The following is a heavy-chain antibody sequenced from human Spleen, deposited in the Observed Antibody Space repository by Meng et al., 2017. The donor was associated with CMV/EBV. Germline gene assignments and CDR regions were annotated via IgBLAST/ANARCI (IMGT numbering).Heavy chain of an antibody. D-gene: IGHD2-2*01. CDR3: ARSTMYLGYCTTTSCYHDY. Sequence: GGSLRLSCAASGLTFSSYSMNWVRQAPGKGLEWVSSISSSSSYIYYADSVKGRFTISRDNAENSLYLHLNSLTAEDTAVYFCARSTMYLGYCTTTSCYHDYWGQGTLVTVSS. CDR2: ISSSSSYI. J-gene: IGHJ4*02. CDR1: GLTFSSYS. V-gene: IGHV3-21*01.